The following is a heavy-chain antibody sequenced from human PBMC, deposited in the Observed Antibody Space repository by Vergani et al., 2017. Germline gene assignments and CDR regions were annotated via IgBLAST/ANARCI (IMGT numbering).Heavy chain of an antibody. CDR2: INPSGGST. V-gene: IGHV1-46*01. D-gene: IGHD3-22*01. J-gene: IGHJ3*02. Sequence: QVQLVQSGAEVKKPGASVKVSCKASGYTFTSYYMHWVRQAPGQGLEWMGIINPSGGSTSYAQKFQGRVTMTRDTSTSTAYMELSSLRSEDTAVYYCAASSPTRHYYDSSGYYYPAGSAFDIWGQGTMVTVSS. CDR1: GYTFTSYY. CDR3: AASSPTRHYYDSSGYYYPAGSAFDI.